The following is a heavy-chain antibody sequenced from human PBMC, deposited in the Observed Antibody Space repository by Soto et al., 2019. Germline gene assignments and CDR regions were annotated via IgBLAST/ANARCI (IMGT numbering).Heavy chain of an antibody. V-gene: IGHV4-31*03. CDR2: IYYSGST. CDR1: GGSISSGGYY. Sequence: PSETLSLTCTVSGGSISSGGYYWSWIRQHPGKGLEWIGYIYYSGSTYYNPSLKSRVTISVDTSKNQFSLKLSSVTAADTAVYYCAREDGSGRLFDYWGQGTLVTVSS. J-gene: IGHJ4*02. D-gene: IGHD3-10*01. CDR3: AREDGSGRLFDY.